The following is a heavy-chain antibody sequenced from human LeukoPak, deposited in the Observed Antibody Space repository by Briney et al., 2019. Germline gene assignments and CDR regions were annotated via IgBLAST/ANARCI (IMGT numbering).Heavy chain of an antibody. D-gene: IGHD3-10*01. CDR3: TTGPYDYGSGTYYH. V-gene: IGHV3-15*01. CDR1: GFTFSNAW. J-gene: IGHJ4*02. CDR2: NKSKTDGGAT. Sequence: PGGSLRLSCAASGFTFSNAWMSWVRQAPGKGLEWVGRNKSKTDGGATDYAAPVKGRFTISRDDSKNTLYVQMNSLKTEDTAVYYCTTGPYDYGSGTYYHWGQGTLVTVSS.